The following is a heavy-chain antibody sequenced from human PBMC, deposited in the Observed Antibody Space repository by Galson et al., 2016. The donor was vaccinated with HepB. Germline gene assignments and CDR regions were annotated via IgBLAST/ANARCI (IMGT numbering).Heavy chain of an antibody. CDR2: INHSGST. D-gene: IGHD3-3*01. CDR1: GGSFSGYY. Sequence: SETLSLTCAVYGGSFSGYYWSWIRQPPGKGLEWIGEINHSGSTNYNPSLESRITISVDTSKNQFSLKLNSVTAADTAVYYCARGVAITIFGLIIGQKPKHCGSWGQGTLVTVSS. V-gene: IGHV4-34*01. CDR3: ARGVAITIFGLIIGQKPKHCGS. J-gene: IGHJ5*02.